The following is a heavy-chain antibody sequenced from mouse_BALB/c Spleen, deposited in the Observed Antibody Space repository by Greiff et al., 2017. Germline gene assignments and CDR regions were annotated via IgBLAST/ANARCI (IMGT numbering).Heavy chain of an antibody. CDR1: GYAFSSSW. J-gene: IGHJ3*01. Sequence: VQLQQSGPELVKPGASVKISCKASGYAFSSSWMNWVKQRPGQGLEWIGRIYPGDGDTNYNGKFKGKATLTADKSSSTAYMQLSSLTSVDSAVYFCARSPIYYYGSSPWFAYWGQGTLVTVSA. CDR3: ARSPIYYYGSSPWFAY. D-gene: IGHD1-1*01. CDR2: IYPGDGDT. V-gene: IGHV1-82*01.